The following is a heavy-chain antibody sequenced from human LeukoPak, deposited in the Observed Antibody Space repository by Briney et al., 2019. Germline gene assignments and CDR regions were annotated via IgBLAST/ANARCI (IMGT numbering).Heavy chain of an antibody. J-gene: IGHJ5*02. CDR3: ARGGDCGGDCYPSYNWFDP. CDR1: GFTFSNYW. CDR2: IKQDGSEK. D-gene: IGHD2-21*02. V-gene: IGHV3-7*01. Sequence: GGSLRLSCAASGFTFSNYWMNWVRQAPGKGLEWVANIKQDGSEKYYVDSVKGRFTISRDNAKNSLYLQMNSLRAEDTAVYYCARGGDCGGDCYPSYNWFDPWGQGTLVTVSS.